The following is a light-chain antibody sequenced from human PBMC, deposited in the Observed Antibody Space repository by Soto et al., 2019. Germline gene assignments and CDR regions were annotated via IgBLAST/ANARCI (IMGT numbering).Light chain of an antibody. Sequence: EIVMTQSPGTLSVSPGERVTLSCRASQSVSSKLAWYQQKPGQAPRLLIYDASTRATAIPARFSGSGSGTEFTLTISSLQSEDFAVYCCQQYNTWPPTFGQGTKVEI. V-gene: IGKV3-15*01. J-gene: IGKJ1*01. CDR2: DAS. CDR1: QSVSSK. CDR3: QQYNTWPPT.